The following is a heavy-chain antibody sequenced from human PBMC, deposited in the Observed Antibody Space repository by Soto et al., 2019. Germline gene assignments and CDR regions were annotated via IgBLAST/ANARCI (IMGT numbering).Heavy chain of an antibody. V-gene: IGHV1-46*02. J-gene: IGHJ6*02. Sequence: ASVKVSCKSSGYPFNTYYLHWVRQAPGQGLEWMGMIHPSGGGSTYAQKFLGRVAMTMDSSTSTVFMELTSLRSADTAVYYCARAHYGDYGYGMDVWGQGTTVTVSS. CDR3: ARAHYGDYGYGMDV. CDR2: IHPSGGGS. D-gene: IGHD4-17*01. CDR1: GYPFNTYY.